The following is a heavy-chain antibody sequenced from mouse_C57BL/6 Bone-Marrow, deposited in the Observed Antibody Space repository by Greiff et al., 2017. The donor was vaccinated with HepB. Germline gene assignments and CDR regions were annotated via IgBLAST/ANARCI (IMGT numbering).Heavy chain of an antibody. D-gene: IGHD2-1*01. V-gene: IGHV7-1*01. Sequence: EVNVVESGGGLVQSGRSLRLSCATSGFTFSDFYMEWVRQAPGKGLEWIAASRNKANDYTTEYSASVKGRFIVSRDTSQSILYLQMNALRAEDTAIYYCARDGGGLPHWYFDVWGTGTTVTVSS. CDR1: GFTFSDFY. J-gene: IGHJ1*03. CDR2: SRNKANDYTT. CDR3: ARDGGGLPHWYFDV.